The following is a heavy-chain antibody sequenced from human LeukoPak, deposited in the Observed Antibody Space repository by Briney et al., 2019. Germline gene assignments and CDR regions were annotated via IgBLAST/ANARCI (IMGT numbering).Heavy chain of an antibody. V-gene: IGHV1-2*02. D-gene: IGHD6-19*01. CDR2: INPNSGGT. Sequence: ASVKVSCKASGYTFTTYDINWVRQAPGQGLEWMGWINPNSGGTNYAQKFQGRVTMARDTSISTAYMELSRLRSDDTAVYYCAREAGYSSGLDYWGQGTLVTVSS. J-gene: IGHJ4*02. CDR3: AREAGYSSGLDY. CDR1: GYTFTTYD.